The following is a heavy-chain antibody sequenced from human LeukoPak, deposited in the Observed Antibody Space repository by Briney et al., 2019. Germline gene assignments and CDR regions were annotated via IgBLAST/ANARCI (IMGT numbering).Heavy chain of an antibody. D-gene: IGHD4-23*01. CDR2: IYYSVRN. CDR1: GGSISSSDYY. CDR3: ARDYQRYGGPYYYYYYGMDV. J-gene: IGHJ6*02. V-gene: IGHV4-39*02. Sequence: PSETLSLTCTVSGGSISSSDYYWGWIRQPPGKGLEWIGMIYYSVRNYYNPSLRSRVIMSVDTSKNQFSLKLSAATAADTAVYYCARDYQRYGGPYYYYYYGMDVWGQGTTVTVSS.